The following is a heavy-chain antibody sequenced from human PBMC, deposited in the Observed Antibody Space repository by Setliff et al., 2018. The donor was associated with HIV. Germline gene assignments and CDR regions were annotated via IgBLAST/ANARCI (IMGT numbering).Heavy chain of an antibody. Sequence: ASVKVSCKASGYTFTSYYMHWVRQAPGQGLEWMGTINPSGGSTSYAQKFQGRVTMTRDTSTSTAYMELSSLTSEDTAVYYCARGKGVGGVVITGGLDVWGKGTTVTVSS. CDR1: GYTFTSYY. CDR3: ARGKGVGGVVITGGLDV. D-gene: IGHD3-10*01. J-gene: IGHJ6*04. V-gene: IGHV1-46*01. CDR2: INPSGGST.